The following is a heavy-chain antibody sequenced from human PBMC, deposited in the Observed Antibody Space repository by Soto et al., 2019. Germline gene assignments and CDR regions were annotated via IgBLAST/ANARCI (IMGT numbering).Heavy chain of an antibody. V-gene: IGHV4-30-2*01. CDR1: GGSISSGGYY. J-gene: IGHJ6*01. CDR2: IYHSGST. CDR3: ARAPSGRLHRRYSCNVMGV. Sequence: QLQLQESGSGLVKPSQTLSLTCAVSGGSISSGGYYWSWIRQPPGKGLEWLGYIYHSGSTYYNPSLKSRVTISVDMSKTQFSLKLISVTAAHTAVYYCARAPSGRLHRRYSCNVMGVWGPGTTVTVSS. D-gene: IGHD3-10*01.